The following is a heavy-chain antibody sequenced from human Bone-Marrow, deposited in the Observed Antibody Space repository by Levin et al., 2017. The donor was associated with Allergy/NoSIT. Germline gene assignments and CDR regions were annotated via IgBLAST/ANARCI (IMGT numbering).Heavy chain of an antibody. CDR3: ARESGSYSGWDF. D-gene: IGHD1-26*01. CDR2: IVPMFGAP. CDR1: GGTFSSYA. V-gene: IGHV1-69*06. Sequence: SVKVSCKTSGGTFSSYAFSWVRQAPGQGLEWMGGIVPMFGAPNYAQKFRARVTMTADTATNTGYMELSSLTSEDTAVYYCARESGSYSGWDFWGQGTLVTVSS. J-gene: IGHJ4*02.